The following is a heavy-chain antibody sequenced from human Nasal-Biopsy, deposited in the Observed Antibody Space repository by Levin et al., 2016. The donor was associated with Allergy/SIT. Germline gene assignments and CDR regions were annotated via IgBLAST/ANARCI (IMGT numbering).Heavy chain of an antibody. CDR3: ARVRWELLGGIHYYYYGLDV. V-gene: IGHV1-18*01. CDR2: ISPYNSYT. Sequence: ASVKVSCKASGYTFTNYGISWVRQAPGQGLEWMGWISPYNSYTNPVQHLQGRVTMTIDTSTSTVYMELISLRSDDSAVYYCARVRWELLGGIHYYYYGLDVWGQGTTVTVSS. CDR1: GYTFTNYG. D-gene: IGHD1-26*01. J-gene: IGHJ6*02.